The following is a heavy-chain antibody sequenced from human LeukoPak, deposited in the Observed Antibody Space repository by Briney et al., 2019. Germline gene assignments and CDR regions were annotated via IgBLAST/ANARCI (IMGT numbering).Heavy chain of an antibody. Sequence: GGSLRLSCAASGFSFNNAWMNWVRQAPGKGLEWVGRIKSKPDRGATDYAAPVKGRFAISRDDSKNTLYLQMNSLEIEDTAVYYCTTSGNPSLIDIWGQGTMVTVSS. CDR2: IKSKPDRGAT. J-gene: IGHJ3*02. V-gene: IGHV3-15*07. D-gene: IGHD1-26*01. CDR3: TTSGNPSLIDI. CDR1: GFSFNNAW.